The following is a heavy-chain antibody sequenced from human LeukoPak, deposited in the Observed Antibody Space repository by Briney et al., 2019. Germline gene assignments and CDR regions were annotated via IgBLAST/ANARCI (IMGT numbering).Heavy chain of an antibody. CDR2: ISNDGGGT. Sequence: GGSLRLSCSASGFTLGDHSVSWVRLAPGKGLEWVSAISNDGGGTNYADFMKGRFTISRDNSKNTLFLQMNSLRAEDTALYYCAKGSSGYFFDLWGQGTLVTVSS. J-gene: IGHJ4*02. D-gene: IGHD3-22*01. CDR3: AKGSSGYFFDL. V-gene: IGHV3-23*01. CDR1: GFTLGDHS.